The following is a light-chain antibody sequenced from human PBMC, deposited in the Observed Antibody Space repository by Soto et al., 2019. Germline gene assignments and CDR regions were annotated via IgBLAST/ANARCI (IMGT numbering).Light chain of an antibody. Sequence: EIVLTQSPGTLSLSPGERATLSCRASQSVSSSYLVWYQQKPGQAPRLLICGASSRATGIPDRFSGSGSGTDFTLTISRLEPEDFAVYYCQQYGSSPTFGQGTKVDIK. V-gene: IGKV3-20*01. CDR1: QSVSSSY. J-gene: IGKJ1*01. CDR2: GAS. CDR3: QQYGSSPT.